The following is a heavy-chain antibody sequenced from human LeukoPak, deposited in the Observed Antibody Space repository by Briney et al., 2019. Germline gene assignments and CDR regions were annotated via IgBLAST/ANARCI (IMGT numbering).Heavy chain of an antibody. Sequence: GGSLRLSCAASGLTFSDHYMDWVRQAPGKGLEWVGRTRNKANSYTTEYAASVKGRFTISRDDSKNSLYLQMNSLKTEDTAVYYCARGESGSYYWGQGTLVTVSS. J-gene: IGHJ4*02. V-gene: IGHV3-72*01. CDR1: GLTFSDHY. CDR2: TRNKANSYTT. CDR3: ARGESGSYY. D-gene: IGHD1-26*01.